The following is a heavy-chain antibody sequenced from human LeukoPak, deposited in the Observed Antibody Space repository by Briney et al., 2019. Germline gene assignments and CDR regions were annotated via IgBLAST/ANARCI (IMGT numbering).Heavy chain of an antibody. D-gene: IGHD3-3*01. CDR2: MSYDGSNK. CDR3: AKVDVDYDFWSGSDVYYGMDV. V-gene: IGHV3-30*18. J-gene: IGHJ6*02. CDR1: GFTFRSYG. Sequence: SGGSLRLSCAASGFTFRSYGMHWVRQAPGKGLEWVAVMSYDGSNKYYADSVKGRFTISRDNSRTTLYLQMNSLREEDTAVYFCAKVDVDYDFWSGSDVYYGMDVWGQGTTVTVSS.